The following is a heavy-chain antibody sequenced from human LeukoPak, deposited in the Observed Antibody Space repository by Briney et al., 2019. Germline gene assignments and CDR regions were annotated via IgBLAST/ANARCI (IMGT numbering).Heavy chain of an antibody. Sequence: PSETLSLICTVSGGSMINSGSYWAWIRQPPGQGLEWIASVYYSGSTFYNPSLKSRVAISVDTSKRQFSLQLSSVTAADRAVYYCAREGRDHDTFDIWGPGAMVTVSS. J-gene: IGHJ3*02. V-gene: IGHV4-39*02. CDR1: GGSMINSGSY. CDR3: AREGRDHDTFDI. CDR2: VYYSGST.